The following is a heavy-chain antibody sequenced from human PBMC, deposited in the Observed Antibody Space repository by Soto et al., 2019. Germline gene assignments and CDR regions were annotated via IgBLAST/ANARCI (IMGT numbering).Heavy chain of an antibody. CDR3: ARDTYLYYGSGSYLYYFDY. Sequence: SETLSLTCAVSGGSISIGVYSWSWIRQPPGKGLEWIGYMYHSGSTYYNPSLKSRVTISIDTSKNQFSLKLTSVTAADTAVYYCARDTYLYYGSGSYLYYFDYWGQGTLVTVSS. J-gene: IGHJ4*02. V-gene: IGHV4-30-2*01. CDR1: GGSISIGVYS. D-gene: IGHD3-10*01. CDR2: MYHSGST.